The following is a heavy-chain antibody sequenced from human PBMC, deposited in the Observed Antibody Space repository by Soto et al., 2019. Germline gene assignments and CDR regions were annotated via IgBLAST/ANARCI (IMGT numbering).Heavy chain of an antibody. Sequence: EVQLVESGGGLVKPGGSLRLSCAASGFPFSKAWMSWVRQVPGKGLEWVGRIKSKADGGTTDYAAPVKGRFTISSDDSSNTLYLQMNSLKTEDTAVYYCTKVLGYCSGGNCFTFDYWGQGAVVTVSP. V-gene: IGHV3-15*01. CDR2: IKSKADGGTT. CDR1: GFPFSKAW. D-gene: IGHD2-15*01. CDR3: TKVLGYCSGGNCFTFDY. J-gene: IGHJ4*02.